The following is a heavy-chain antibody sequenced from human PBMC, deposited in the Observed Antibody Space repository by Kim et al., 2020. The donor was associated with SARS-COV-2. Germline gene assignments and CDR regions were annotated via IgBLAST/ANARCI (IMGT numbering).Heavy chain of an antibody. J-gene: IGHJ5*02. D-gene: IGHD3-10*01. CDR2: INPNSGDT. CDR1: GYTFTGYY. Sequence: ASVKVSCKASGYTFTGYYIHWVRQAPGQGLEWMGWINPNSGDTKYAEKFQGRVTMTRDTSINTAYVEVSRLRSDDTAMYYCTRDLAIRPTGGYNWFDPWGQEPRVSVSS. V-gene: IGHV1-2*02. CDR3: TRDLAIRPTGGYNWFDP.